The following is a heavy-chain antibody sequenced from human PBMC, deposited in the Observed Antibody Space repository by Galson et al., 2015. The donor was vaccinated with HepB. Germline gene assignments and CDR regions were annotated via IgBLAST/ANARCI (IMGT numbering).Heavy chain of an antibody. J-gene: IGHJ5*02. CDR1: GYTFTSYH. D-gene: IGHD2-2*01. CDR3: ARDGCSTTRCRGGGNWFDP. V-gene: IGHV1-46*01. CDR2: INPRGGSA. Sequence: SVKVSCKASGYTFTSYHIHWVRQAPGQGLEWMGIINPRGGSATYAQKFQGRVTMTRDTSTSTVYMELSSLRSEDAALDYCARDGCSTTRCRGGGNWFDPWGQGTLVTVSS.